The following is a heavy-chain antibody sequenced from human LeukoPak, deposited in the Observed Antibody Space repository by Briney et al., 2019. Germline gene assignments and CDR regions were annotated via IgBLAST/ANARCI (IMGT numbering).Heavy chain of an antibody. J-gene: IGHJ3*02. CDR1: GGSISSYY. CDR2: IYTSGST. V-gene: IGHV4-4*07. CDR3: AMVNDYGVKEDAFDI. D-gene: IGHD4-17*01. Sequence: SETLSLTCTVSGGSISSYYWSWIRQPAGKGLEWNGRIYTSGSTNYNPSLKSRDTMSVDTSKNQFSLKLSSVTAADTAVYYCAMVNDYGVKEDAFDIWGQGTMVTVSS.